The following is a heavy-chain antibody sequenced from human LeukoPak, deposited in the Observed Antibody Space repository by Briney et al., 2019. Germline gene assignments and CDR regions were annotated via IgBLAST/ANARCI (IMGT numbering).Heavy chain of an antibody. CDR2: IWYDGSNK. D-gene: IGHD6-19*01. J-gene: IGHJ3*02. CDR3: ARDFTMAGNAFDI. CDR1: GFTFSSYA. Sequence: SGGSLRLSCAASGFTFSSYAMSWVRQAPGKGLEWVAVIWYDGSNKYYADSVKGRFTISRDNSKNTLYLQMNSLRAEDTAVYYCARDFTMAGNAFDIWGQGTMVTVSS. V-gene: IGHV3-33*08.